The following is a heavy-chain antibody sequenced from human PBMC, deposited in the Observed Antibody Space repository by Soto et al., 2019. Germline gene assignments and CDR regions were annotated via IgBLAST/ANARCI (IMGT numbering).Heavy chain of an antibody. D-gene: IGHD3-3*01. Sequence: GGSLRLSCTASGFTFRNYNMNWVRQAPGKGLEWVSSISTGGAYMFYADSVKGRFTISRDNAQNSLFLQIDSPRAEDTAVYYCAAVITIWALDIWGQGTMVTVSS. J-gene: IGHJ3*02. CDR3: AAVITIWALDI. CDR2: ISTGGAYM. V-gene: IGHV3-21*06. CDR1: GFTFRNYN.